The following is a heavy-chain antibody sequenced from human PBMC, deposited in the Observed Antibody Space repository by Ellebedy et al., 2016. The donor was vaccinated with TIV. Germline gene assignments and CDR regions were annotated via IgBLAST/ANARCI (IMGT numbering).Heavy chain of an antibody. J-gene: IGHJ2*01. Sequence: GGSLRLXCAASGFTFSTYWMHWVRQPPGKGLEWVANIKEDGGEKYYVDSVKGRFTISRDNTKNSLYLQMNSLRAEDTAVYFCAGRHFDLWGRGTLVTVSS. V-gene: IGHV3-7*01. CDR3: AGRHFDL. CDR1: GFTFSTYW. CDR2: IKEDGGEK.